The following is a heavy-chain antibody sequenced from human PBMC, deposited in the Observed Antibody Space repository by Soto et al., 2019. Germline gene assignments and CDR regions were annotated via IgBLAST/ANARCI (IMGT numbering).Heavy chain of an antibody. CDR1: GYTFTGQY. Sequence: VSFKASGYTFTGQYMHWVRQAPGQGLEWMGWINPNSGDTNYAQKFQGRVTMTRDTSIGTAYMELSSLRSNDTAIYYCARESSGITLYGMDVWGQGTTVTVS. CDR2: INPNSGDT. J-gene: IGHJ6*02. CDR3: ARESSGITLYGMDV. D-gene: IGHD1-7*01. V-gene: IGHV1-2*02.